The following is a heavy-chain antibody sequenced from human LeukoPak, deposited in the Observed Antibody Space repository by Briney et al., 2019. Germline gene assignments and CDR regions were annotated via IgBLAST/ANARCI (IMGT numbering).Heavy chain of an antibody. CDR3: ARHGVVPAALDAFDI. D-gene: IGHD2-2*01. J-gene: IGHJ3*02. CDR1: GGSISSSSYY. V-gene: IGHV4-39*01. Sequence: ASETLSLTCTVSGGSISSSSYYWGWIRQPPGKGLEWIGSIYYSGSTYYNPSLKSRVTISVDTSKNQFSLKLSSVTAADTAVYYCARHGVVPAALDAFDIWGQGTMVTVSS. CDR2: IYYSGST.